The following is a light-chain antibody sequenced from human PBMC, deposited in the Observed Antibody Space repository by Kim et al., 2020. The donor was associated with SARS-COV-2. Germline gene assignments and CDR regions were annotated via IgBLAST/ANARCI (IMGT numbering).Light chain of an antibody. V-gene: IGKV3-11*01. Sequence: SPGESDTLDCRASQSVSSYLAWYQQKPGQAPRLLIYDAYNRATGIPARFSGSGSGTDFTLTISSLEPEDFAVYYCQQRSNWPPMYTFGQGTKLEI. CDR2: DAY. J-gene: IGKJ2*01. CDR1: QSVSSY. CDR3: QQRSNWPPMYT.